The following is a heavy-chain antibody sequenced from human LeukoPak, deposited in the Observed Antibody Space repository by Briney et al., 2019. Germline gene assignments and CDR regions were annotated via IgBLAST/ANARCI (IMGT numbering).Heavy chain of an antibody. D-gene: IGHD2-2*01. CDR1: GFTVSSNY. V-gene: IGHV3-53*01. CDR3: ARDRVECSSTSCYGGYYYYYYMDV. CDR2: IYSGGST. J-gene: IGHJ6*03. Sequence: PRGSLRLSCAASGFTVSSNYMSWVRQAPGKGLEWVSVIYSGGSTYYADSVKGRFTISRDNSKNTLYLQMNNLRAEDTAVYYCARDRVECSSTSCYGGYYYYYYMDVWGKGTTVTVSS.